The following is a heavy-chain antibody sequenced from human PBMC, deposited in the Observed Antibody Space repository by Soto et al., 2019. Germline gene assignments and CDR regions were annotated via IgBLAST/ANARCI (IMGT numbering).Heavy chain of an antibody. CDR1: GFAFGSYA. J-gene: IGHJ6*01. D-gene: IGHD1-1*01. CDR2: ISGRGDST. V-gene: IGHV3-23*01. CDR3: ATGSFTSTGGRIGYHYNAMDV. Sequence: EVQLLESGGGLVQPGGSLRLSCAASGFAFGSYAMGWVRQAPGKGLEWVSAISGRGDSTFYADSVTGRFTISRDKPENTLYLQMDSLRAEDTAVYYCATGSFTSTGGRIGYHYNAMDVW.